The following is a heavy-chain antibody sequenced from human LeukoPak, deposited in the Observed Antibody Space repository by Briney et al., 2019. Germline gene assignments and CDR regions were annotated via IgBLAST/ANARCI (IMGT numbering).Heavy chain of an antibody. Sequence: TGRSLRLSCAASGFTFSSYSMNWVRQAPGKGLEWVSYISSSSSTIYYADSVKGRFTISRDNAKNSLYLQMNSLRAEDTAVYYCARSRGVGRGRTYYYDSSGYYYVDYWGQGTLVTVSS. CDR1: GFTFSSYS. J-gene: IGHJ4*02. CDR3: ARSRGVGRGRTYYYDSSGYYYVDY. D-gene: IGHD3-22*01. V-gene: IGHV3-48*04. CDR2: ISSSSSTI.